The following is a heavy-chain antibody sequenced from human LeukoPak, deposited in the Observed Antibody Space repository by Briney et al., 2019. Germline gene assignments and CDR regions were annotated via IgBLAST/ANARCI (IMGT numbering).Heavy chain of an antibody. Sequence: SETLSLTCTVSGGSISSYYWSWIRQPPGKGLEWIGYIYYSGSTNYNPSPKSRVTISVDTSKNQFSLKLSSVTAADTAVYYCAREILGACSSTSCFPGGEFDPWGQGTLVTVSS. CDR1: GGSISSYY. CDR3: AREILGACSSTSCFPGGEFDP. V-gene: IGHV4-59*01. D-gene: IGHD2-2*01. J-gene: IGHJ5*02. CDR2: IYYSGST.